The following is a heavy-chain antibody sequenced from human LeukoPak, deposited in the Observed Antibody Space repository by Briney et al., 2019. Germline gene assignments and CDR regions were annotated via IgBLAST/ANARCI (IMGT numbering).Heavy chain of an antibody. CDR3: ARPPSMVRGVIEAFDI. V-gene: IGHV1-2*02. CDR1: GYTFTGYY. Sequence: ASVKVSCKASGYTFTGYYMHWVRQAPGQGLEWMGWINPNSGGTNYAQKFQGRVTMTRDTSISTAYMELSRPRSDDTAVYYCARPPSMVRGVIEAFDIWGQGTMVTVSS. J-gene: IGHJ3*02. CDR2: INPNSGGT. D-gene: IGHD3-10*01.